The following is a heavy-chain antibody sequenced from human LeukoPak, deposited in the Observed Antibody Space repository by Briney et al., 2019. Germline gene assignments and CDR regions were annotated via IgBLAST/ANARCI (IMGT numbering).Heavy chain of an antibody. CDR2: INPNSGGT. Sequence: ASVKVSCKASGYTFTGYYMHWVRQAPGQGLEWMGWINPNSGGTNYAQKFQGWVTMTRDTSISTAYMELSRLRSDDTAVYYCARVPRYSSGWYKKAFDYWGQGTLVTVSS. J-gene: IGHJ4*02. D-gene: IGHD6-19*01. CDR3: ARVPRYSSGWYKKAFDY. V-gene: IGHV1-2*04. CDR1: GYTFTGYY.